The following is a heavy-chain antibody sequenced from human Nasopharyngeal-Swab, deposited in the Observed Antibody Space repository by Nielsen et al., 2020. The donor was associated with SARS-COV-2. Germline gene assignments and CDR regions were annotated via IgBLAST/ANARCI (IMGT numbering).Heavy chain of an antibody. V-gene: IGHV3-23*01. J-gene: IGHJ4*02. CDR2: IVGNGPSK. Sequence: GGSLRLSCVASGLTFSNAAMNWVRQAPGKGLEWVSGIVGNGPSKYYGDSVKGRFTISRDNSKNTVYLQMNSLRAEDTAVYYCAKGRVPVADVWGQGTLVTVSS. CDR3: AKGRVPVADV. CDR1: GLTFSNAA. D-gene: IGHD6-19*01.